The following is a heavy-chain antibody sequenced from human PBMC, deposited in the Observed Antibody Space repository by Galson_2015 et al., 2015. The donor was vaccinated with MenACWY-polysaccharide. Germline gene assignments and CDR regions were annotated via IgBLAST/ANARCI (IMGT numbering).Heavy chain of an antibody. Sequence: ATLSLTCAVSGSSISSGYSWGWQRQPPGKGLAWIGSIHHSGSTYYNPSLKSRVTISVDTSKNQFTMKQSSVTAADTAVYYCARVEKYSGSYYILHWGQGTLVTVSS. CDR3: ARVEKYSGSYYILH. D-gene: IGHD1-26*01. CDR2: IHHSGST. J-gene: IGHJ4*02. CDR1: GSSISSGYS. V-gene: IGHV4-38-2*01.